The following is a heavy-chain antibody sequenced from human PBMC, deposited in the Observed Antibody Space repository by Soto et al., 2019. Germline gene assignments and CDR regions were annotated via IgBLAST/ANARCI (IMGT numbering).Heavy chain of an antibody. CDR2: ISYDGRNK. Sequence: GGSLRLSCAASGFTFSSYGMHWVRQAPGKGLEWVAVISYDGRNKYYADAVKGRFTISRDKSKNTLYLQMSSLRAVDTAVYYCVKDGSSGWPYYYGLDVWGQGTTVTVSS. CDR1: GFTFSSYG. J-gene: IGHJ6*02. V-gene: IGHV3-30*18. CDR3: VKDGSSGWPYYYGLDV. D-gene: IGHD6-19*01.